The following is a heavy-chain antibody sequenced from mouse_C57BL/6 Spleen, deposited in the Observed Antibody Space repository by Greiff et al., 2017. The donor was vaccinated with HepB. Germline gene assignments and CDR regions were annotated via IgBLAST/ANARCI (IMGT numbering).Heavy chain of an antibody. CDR2: ISSGGDYI. J-gene: IGHJ4*01. D-gene: IGHD2-3*01. CDR3: TREGWPLYAMDY. CDR1: GFTFSSYA. V-gene: IGHV5-9-1*02. Sequence: EVNLVESGEGLVKPGGSLKLSCAASGFTFSSYAMSWVRQTPEKRLEWVAYISSGGDYIYYADTVKGRFTISRDNARNTLYLQMSSLKSEDTAMYYCTREGWPLYAMDYWGQGTSVTVSS.